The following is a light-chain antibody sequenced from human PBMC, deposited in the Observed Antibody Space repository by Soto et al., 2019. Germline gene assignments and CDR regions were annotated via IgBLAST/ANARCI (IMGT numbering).Light chain of an antibody. J-gene: IGKJ5*01. CDR2: AAS. CDR1: EDISPW. CDR3: QHADSFPLIT. Sequence: QMSQDRRSVSASLQDRNNSTCRFSEDISPWLAWYQQKPGNAPKLLIYAASSLQSGVPSRFSGSGSGTDFTLTISSLQPEDFATYYCQHADSFPLITFGQGTRLEI. V-gene: IGKV1-12*01.